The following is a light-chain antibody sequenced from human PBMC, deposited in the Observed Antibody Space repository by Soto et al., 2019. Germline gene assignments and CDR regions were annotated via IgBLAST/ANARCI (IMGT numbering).Light chain of an antibody. V-gene: IGKV1-5*03. CDR1: QMIYTW. CDR2: EAS. Sequence: DIQLTQPPSTLSASVGDRVTITCRASQMIYTWLAWYQQKPGKAPKLLIYEASSLDVGVPSRFSGSGSGTEFTLTISSLQLEDFATYYCQQYSTFWAFGQGTKVE. J-gene: IGKJ1*01. CDR3: QQYSTFWA.